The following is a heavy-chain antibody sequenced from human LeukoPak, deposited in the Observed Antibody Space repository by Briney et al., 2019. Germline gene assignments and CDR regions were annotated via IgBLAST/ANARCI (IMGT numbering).Heavy chain of an antibody. CDR1: GGSISSGDYY. CDR2: IYYSGST. V-gene: IGHV4-30-4*01. D-gene: IGHD3-10*01. J-gene: IGHJ4*02. Sequence: PSETLSLTCTDSGGSISSGDYYWSWIRQPPGKGLEWIGYIYYSGSTYYNPSLKSRVTISVDTSKNQFSLKLSSVTAADTAVYYCASLVFYGSGRLSTDYWGQGTLVTVSS. CDR3: ASLVFYGSGRLSTDY.